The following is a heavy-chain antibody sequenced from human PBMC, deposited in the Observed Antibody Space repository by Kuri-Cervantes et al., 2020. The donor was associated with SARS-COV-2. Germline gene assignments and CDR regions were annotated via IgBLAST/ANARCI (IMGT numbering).Heavy chain of an antibody. J-gene: IGHJ4*02. V-gene: IGHV1-69*05. Sequence: SVKVSCRASGGTFSSYAISWVRQAPGQGLEWMGGIIPIFGTANYAQKLQGRVTMTTDTSTSTAYMELRSLRSDDTAVYYCARHKVDILTGYPQPWGYWGQGTLVTVSS. D-gene: IGHD3-9*01. CDR1: GGTFSSYA. CDR3: ARHKVDILTGYPQPWGY. CDR2: IIPIFGTA.